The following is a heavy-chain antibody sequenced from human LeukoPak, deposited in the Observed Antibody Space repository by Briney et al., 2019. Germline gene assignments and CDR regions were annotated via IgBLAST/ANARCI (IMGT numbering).Heavy chain of an antibody. CDR3: ARGGGGHYDPTGSFMLDC. Sequence: SQTLSLTCAISGDSVSANTCAWSWIRQSPSRGLEWLGRTYYRSKWYSDYAISVRSRITFTPDTSKNQLSLQLDSVTPEDTAIYFCARGGGGHYDPTGSFMLDCWGQGTPVTVSS. J-gene: IGHJ4*02. V-gene: IGHV6-1*01. CDR2: TYYRSKWYS. CDR1: GDSVSANTCA. D-gene: IGHD3-22*01.